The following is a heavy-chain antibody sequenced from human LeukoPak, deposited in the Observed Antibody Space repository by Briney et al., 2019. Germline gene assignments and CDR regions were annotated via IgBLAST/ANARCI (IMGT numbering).Heavy chain of an antibody. CDR2: IWYDGSNK. CDR3: ARGVSSGYCSSTSCRWTTVTTQNNFDY. V-gene: IGHV3-33*01. D-gene: IGHD2-2*03. J-gene: IGHJ4*02. Sequence: PGGSLRLSCAASGFTFSSYGMHWVRQAPGKGLEWVAVIWYDGSNKYYADSVKGRFTISRDNSKNTLYLQMDSLRAEDTAVYYCARGVSSGYCSSTSCRWTTVTTQNNFDYWGQGTLVTVSS. CDR1: GFTFSSYG.